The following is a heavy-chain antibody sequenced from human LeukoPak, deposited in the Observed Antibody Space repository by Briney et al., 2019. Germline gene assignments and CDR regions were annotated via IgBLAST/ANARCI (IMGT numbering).Heavy chain of an antibody. V-gene: IGHV1-69*04. Sequence: SVKVSCKASGGTFSSYTISWVRQARGQGLEWMGRIIPILGIANYAQKFQGRVTITADKSTSTAYMELSSLRSEDTAVYYCAREGRREYQLLSNPSFDPWGQGTLVTVSS. CDR2: IIPILGIA. D-gene: IGHD2-2*01. J-gene: IGHJ5*02. CDR3: AREGRREYQLLSNPSFDP. CDR1: GGTFSSYT.